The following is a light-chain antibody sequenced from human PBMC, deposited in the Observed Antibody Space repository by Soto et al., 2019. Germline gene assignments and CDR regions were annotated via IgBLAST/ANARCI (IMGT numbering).Light chain of an antibody. CDR3: QQAYSFPLT. V-gene: IGKV1-12*01. CDR2: ASS. Sequence: DPQMTQSPSSVSASVGDRVTITCRASQDIRSWLGWYQQKPGKAPKLLIYASSRLESGVPSRFSGSGSGTDFTLTISSLQPEDFATYYCQQAYSFPLTFGGGTRVEIK. CDR1: QDIRSW. J-gene: IGKJ4*01.